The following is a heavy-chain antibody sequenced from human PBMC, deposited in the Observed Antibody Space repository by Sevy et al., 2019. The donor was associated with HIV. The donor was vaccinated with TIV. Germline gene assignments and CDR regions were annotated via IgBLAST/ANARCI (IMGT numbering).Heavy chain of an antibody. CDR1: GYTFTGYY. CDR3: ARAERPSLHLHF. Sequence: ASVKVYCKASGYTFTGYYIHWVRQAPGQGLEWMGWINPDSGGTHYAQNFQGRVTMTRDTSITTTFMEMSRLVSDVTAVYYCARAERPSLHLHFWGQGTLVTVSS. CDR2: INPDSGGT. V-gene: IGHV1-2*02. J-gene: IGHJ4*02.